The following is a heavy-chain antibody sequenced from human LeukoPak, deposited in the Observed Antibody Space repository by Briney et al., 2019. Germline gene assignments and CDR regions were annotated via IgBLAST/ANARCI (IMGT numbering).Heavy chain of an antibody. D-gene: IGHD6-6*01. J-gene: IGHJ5*02. CDR3: AKDYSSSSVWFDP. Sequence: PGGSLRLSCAASGFAFSSYGMHWVRQAPGKGLEWVSAISGSGGSTYYADSVKGRFTISRDNSKNTLYLQMNSLRAEDTAVYYCAKDYSSSSVWFDPWGQETLVTVSS. CDR2: ISGSGGST. CDR1: GFAFSSYG. V-gene: IGHV3-23*01.